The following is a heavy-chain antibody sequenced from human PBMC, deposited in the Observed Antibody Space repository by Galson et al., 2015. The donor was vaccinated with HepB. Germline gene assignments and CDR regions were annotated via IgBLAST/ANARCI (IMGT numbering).Heavy chain of an antibody. D-gene: IGHD6-19*01. CDR1: GGSISSSSYY. CDR2: FFYGGGT. CDR3: ARHLTGLAVPGPPLK. V-gene: IGHV4-39*01. J-gene: IGHJ4*02. Sequence: LTCTVSGGSISSSSYYWGWIRQPPGKGLEWIGTFFYGGGTYYSPSLKSRVTISVDTSKNQFSLKLSSVTAADTAVYYCARHLTGLAVPGPPLKWGQGTLVTVSS.